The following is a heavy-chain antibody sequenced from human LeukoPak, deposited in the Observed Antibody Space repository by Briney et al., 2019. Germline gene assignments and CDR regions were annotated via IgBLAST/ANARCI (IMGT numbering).Heavy chain of an antibody. Sequence: PGRSLRLSCAASGFTFSSYAMSWVRQAPGKGLEWVSAISGSGGSTYYADSVKGRFTISRDNSKNTLYLQMNSLRAEDTAVYYCAKGRYSSSWYGGGRPMNFDYWGQGTLVTVSS. J-gene: IGHJ4*02. CDR2: ISGSGGST. CDR1: GFTFSSYA. CDR3: AKGRYSSSWYGGGRPMNFDY. D-gene: IGHD6-13*01. V-gene: IGHV3-23*01.